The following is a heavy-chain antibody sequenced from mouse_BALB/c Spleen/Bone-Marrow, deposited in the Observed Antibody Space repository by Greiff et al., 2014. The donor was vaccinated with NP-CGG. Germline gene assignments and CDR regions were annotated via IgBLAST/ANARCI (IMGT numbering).Heavy chain of an antibody. V-gene: IGHV1S130*01. CDR3: ANYYGSSAY. J-gene: IGHJ2*01. D-gene: IGHD1-1*01. CDR2: IHPNSGNT. Sequence: VQLQQSGSVLVRPGASVKLSCKASGYTFTSSWMHWAQQRPGQGLEWIGEIHPNSGNTNYNEKFKGKATRTVYTSSSTAYVDLSSLTSEDSAVYYCANYYGSSAYWGQGTTLTVSS. CDR1: GYTFTSSW.